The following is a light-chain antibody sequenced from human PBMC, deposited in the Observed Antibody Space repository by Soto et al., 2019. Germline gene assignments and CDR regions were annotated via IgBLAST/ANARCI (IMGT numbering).Light chain of an antibody. CDR3: QQRINWPST. CDR2: DVS. CDR1: RSISSF. Sequence: EIVLTQFPATLSLSPGERATLSCRASRSISSFLAWYQQKPSQAPRLLIYDVSNRATGIPARFSGSGSGTDFTLTISSLEPEDFAVYYCQQRINWPSTFGPGTKVEIK. J-gene: IGKJ3*01. V-gene: IGKV3-11*01.